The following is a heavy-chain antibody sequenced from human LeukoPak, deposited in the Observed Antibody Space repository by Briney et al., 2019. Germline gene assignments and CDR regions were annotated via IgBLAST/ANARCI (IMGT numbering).Heavy chain of an antibody. V-gene: IGHV3-30*02. J-gene: IGHJ4*02. CDR2: IRYDGSNK. CDR3: AKDKDPWKSTSISDFDY. Sequence: GGSLRLSCAASGFTFSTYGMHWVRQAPGKGLEWVAFIRYDGSNKYYADSVKGRFTISRDNSKNTLYLQMNSLRAEDTAMYFCAKDKDPWKSTSISDFDYWGQGTLVTVSS. CDR1: GFTFSTYG. D-gene: IGHD1-1*01.